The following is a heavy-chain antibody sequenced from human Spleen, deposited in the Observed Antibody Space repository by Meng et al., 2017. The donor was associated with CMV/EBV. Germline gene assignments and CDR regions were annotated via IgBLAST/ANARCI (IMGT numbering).Heavy chain of an antibody. J-gene: IGHJ4*02. Sequence: ETLSLTCAASGFTVSSNYMSWVRQAPGKGLEWVSVIYGGGTTYYADSVKGRFTISRDNAKNSLYLQMNSLRADDTAVYYCARSLFDSNDPFDYWGQGTVVTVSS. D-gene: IGHD3-22*01. CDR2: IYGGGTT. CDR3: ARSLFDSNDPFDY. V-gene: IGHV3-53*01. CDR1: GFTVSSNY.